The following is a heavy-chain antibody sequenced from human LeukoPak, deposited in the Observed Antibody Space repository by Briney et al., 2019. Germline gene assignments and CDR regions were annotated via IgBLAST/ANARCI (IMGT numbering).Heavy chain of an antibody. D-gene: IGHD3-3*01. V-gene: IGHV4-34*01. J-gene: IGHJ4*02. CDR2: INHSGTT. CDR3: AREVFGVDY. Sequence: SETLSLTCAVYGGSFSDYYWSWIRQPPGKGLEWIGEINHSGTTNYSPSLKSRVTISVDKSKNQFSLKLSSVTAADTAVYYCAREVFGVDYWGQGTLVTVSS. CDR1: GGSFSDYY.